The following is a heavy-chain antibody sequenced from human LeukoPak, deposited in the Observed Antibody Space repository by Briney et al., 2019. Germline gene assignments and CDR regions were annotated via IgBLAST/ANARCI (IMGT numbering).Heavy chain of an antibody. D-gene: IGHD3-10*01. J-gene: IGHJ4*02. CDR2: INAGNGNT. CDR1: GYTITNNY. V-gene: IGHV1-3*03. Sequence: ASVKVSCKASGYTITNNYMHWVRQAPGQRLEWMGWINAGNGNTKYSQEFQGRVTITRDTSASTAYMELSSLRSEDMAVYYCARESGSGSYDYWGQGTLVTVSS. CDR3: ARESGSGSYDY.